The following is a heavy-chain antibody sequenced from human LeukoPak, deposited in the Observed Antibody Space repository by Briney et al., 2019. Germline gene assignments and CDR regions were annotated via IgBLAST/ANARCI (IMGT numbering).Heavy chain of an antibody. CDR1: GFTFSSYS. V-gene: IGHV3-21*01. CDR3: ARTSADYANDAFDI. D-gene: IGHD4-17*01. J-gene: IGHJ3*02. CDR2: ISSISIYI. Sequence: GGSLRLSCAASGFTFSSYSMNGVRQAPGKGLEWVSSISSISIYIYYADSVKGRFTISRDNAKNSLYLQMNSLRAEDTAVYYCARTSADYANDAFDIWGQGTMVTVSS.